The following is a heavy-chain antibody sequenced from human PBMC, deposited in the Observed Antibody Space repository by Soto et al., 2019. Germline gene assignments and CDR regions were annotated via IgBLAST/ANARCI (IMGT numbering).Heavy chain of an antibody. Sequence: SVKVSCKASGGTFSSYAISWVRQAPGQGLEWMGGIIPIFGTANYAQKFQGRVTISRDNSKNTLYLQMNSLRAEDTAVYYCARDHQPDGPAFDYWGQGTLVTVSS. V-gene: IGHV1-69*05. J-gene: IGHJ4*02. CDR1: GGTFSSYA. CDR3: ARDHQPDGPAFDY. CDR2: IIPIFGTA.